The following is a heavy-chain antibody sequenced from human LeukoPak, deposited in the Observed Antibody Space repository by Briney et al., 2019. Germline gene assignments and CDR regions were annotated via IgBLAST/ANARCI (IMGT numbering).Heavy chain of an antibody. CDR3: ARVGYGSGSYYFVRETDNWFDP. Sequence: GSVKVSCKASGYTFTSYGISWVRQAPGQGLEWMGWISAYNGNTNYAQKLQGRVTMTTDTSTSTAYLELRSLRSDDTAVYYCARVGYGSGSYYFVRETDNWFDPWGQGTLVTVSS. J-gene: IGHJ5*02. CDR2: ISAYNGNT. D-gene: IGHD3-10*01. V-gene: IGHV1-18*01. CDR1: GYTFTSYG.